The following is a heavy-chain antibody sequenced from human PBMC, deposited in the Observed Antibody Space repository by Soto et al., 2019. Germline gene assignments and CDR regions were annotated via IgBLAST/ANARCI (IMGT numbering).Heavy chain of an antibody. D-gene: IGHD3-9*01. CDR3: ARHLLTDILTGILSFDP. J-gene: IGHJ5*02. CDR1: GGSISSSSYY. V-gene: IGHV4-39*01. Sequence: PSETLSLTCTVSGGSISSSSYYWGWIRQPPGKGLEWIGSIYYSGSTYYNPSLKSRVTISVDTSKNQFSLKLSSVTAADTAVYYCARHLLTDILTGILSFDPWGQGTLVTVSS. CDR2: IYYSGST.